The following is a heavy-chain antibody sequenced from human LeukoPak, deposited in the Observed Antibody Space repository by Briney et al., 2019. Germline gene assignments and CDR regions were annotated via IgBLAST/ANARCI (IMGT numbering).Heavy chain of an antibody. CDR1: GGSISSSSYY. D-gene: IGHD3-10*01. V-gene: IGHV4-39*07. CDR3: AREYRITMVRGVIYNWFDP. CDR2: IYHSGST. J-gene: IGHJ5*02. Sequence: SETLSLTCTVSGGSISSSSYYWGWIRQPPGKGLEWIGSIYHSGSTYYNPSLKSRVTMSVDTAKNQFSLKLSSVTAADTAVYYCAREYRITMVRGVIYNWFDPWGQGTLVTVSS.